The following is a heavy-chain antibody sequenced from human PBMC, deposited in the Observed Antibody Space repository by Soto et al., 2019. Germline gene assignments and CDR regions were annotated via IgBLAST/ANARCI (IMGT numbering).Heavy chain of an antibody. D-gene: IGHD3-10*01. CDR3: ARAPWGRVWFGAPYYYYGMDV. V-gene: IGHV3-21*01. J-gene: IGHJ6*02. CDR2: ISSSSSYI. CDR1: GFTFSSYS. Sequence: EVQLVESGGGLVKPGGSLRLSCAASGFTFSSYSMNWVRQAPGKGPEWVSSISSSSSYIYYADSVKGRFTISRDNAKNSLYLQMNSLRAEDTAVYYCARAPWGRVWFGAPYYYYGMDVWGQGTTVTVSS.